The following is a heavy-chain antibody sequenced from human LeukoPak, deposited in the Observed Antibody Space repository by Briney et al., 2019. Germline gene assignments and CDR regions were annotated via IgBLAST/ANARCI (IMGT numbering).Heavy chain of an antibody. V-gene: IGHV3-21*01. D-gene: IGHD5-12*01. CDR2: ISGSSSYI. J-gene: IGHJ4*02. CDR3: AREMGGYPFDY. Sequence: GGSLRLSCAASGFTFSSYSMNWVRQAPGKGLEWVSSISGSSSYIYYADSVKGRFTISRHNAKSSLYLQMNSLRAEDTAVYYCAREMGGYPFDYWGQGTLVTVSS. CDR1: GFTFSSYS.